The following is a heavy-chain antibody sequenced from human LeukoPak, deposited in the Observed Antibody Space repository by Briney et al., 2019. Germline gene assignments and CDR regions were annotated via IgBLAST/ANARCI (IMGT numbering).Heavy chain of an antibody. CDR1: VGSFNGYY. V-gene: IGHV4-34*01. CDR2: INHSGST. CDR3: RLLWFGELPNDY. D-gene: IGHD3-10*01. Sequence: SETLSLTCAVYVGSFNGYYWSWIRQPPWKGLEWIGEINHSGSTNYNPSLKSRVTISVDASKNQFSLKLSSVTAADTAVYYCRLLWFGELPNDYWGQGTLVTVSS. J-gene: IGHJ4*02.